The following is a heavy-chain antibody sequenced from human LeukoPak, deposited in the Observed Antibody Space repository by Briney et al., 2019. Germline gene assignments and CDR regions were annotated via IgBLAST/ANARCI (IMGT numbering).Heavy chain of an antibody. CDR3: VSAQLEYISSSADY. Sequence: GPSVRVSCKASGGTFTSYAISWVRQAPGQGLEWMGGIIPIFGTANYAQKFQGRVTITAEESTSTAYMELSRIRSADTAVYVCVSAQLEYISSSADYWGQGTLVTVSS. J-gene: IGHJ4*02. D-gene: IGHD6-6*01. CDR2: IIPIFGTA. V-gene: IGHV1-69*01. CDR1: GGTFTSYA.